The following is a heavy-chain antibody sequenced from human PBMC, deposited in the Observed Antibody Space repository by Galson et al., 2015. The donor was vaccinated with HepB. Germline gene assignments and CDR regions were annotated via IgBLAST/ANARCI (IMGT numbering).Heavy chain of an antibody. CDR3: ASETIPVEDYYYDSSGYYFHP. Sequence: ETLSLTCSVSGGSVSSYNWSWLRQPAGKGLEWIGRLYSTGSTTYSPSFESRVTMSSDTSTNRFSLRLNSVTAADTAVYYCASETIPVEDYYYDSSGYYFHPWGQGTLVTVSS. CDR2: LYSTGST. J-gene: IGHJ5*02. D-gene: IGHD3-22*01. V-gene: IGHV4-4*07. CDR1: GGSVSSYN.